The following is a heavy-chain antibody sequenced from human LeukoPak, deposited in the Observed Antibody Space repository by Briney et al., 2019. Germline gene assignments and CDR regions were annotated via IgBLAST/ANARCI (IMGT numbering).Heavy chain of an antibody. CDR3: ARIVVPAADWFDP. CDR1: GYTFTSYD. Sequence: AASVKVSCKASGYTFTSYDINWVRQATGQGLEWMGWMNPNSGNTGYAQKFQGRVTMTRNTSISTAYMELSRLRSDDTAVYYCARIVVPAADWFDPWGQGTLVTVSS. J-gene: IGHJ5*02. V-gene: IGHV1-8*01. CDR2: MNPNSGNT. D-gene: IGHD2-2*01.